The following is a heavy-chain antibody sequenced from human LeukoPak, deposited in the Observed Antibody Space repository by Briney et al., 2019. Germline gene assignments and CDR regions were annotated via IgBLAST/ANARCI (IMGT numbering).Heavy chain of an antibody. Sequence: GGSLRLSCAASGFTFSSYGMHWVRQAPGKGLEWVGRIKSKTDGGTTDYAAPVKGRFTISRDDSKNTLYLQMNSLRDEDTAVYYCARLAWYYDSSGFDYWGQGTLVTVSS. CDR1: GFTFSSYG. V-gene: IGHV3-15*01. CDR2: IKSKTDGGTT. J-gene: IGHJ4*02. D-gene: IGHD3-22*01. CDR3: ARLAWYYDSSGFDY.